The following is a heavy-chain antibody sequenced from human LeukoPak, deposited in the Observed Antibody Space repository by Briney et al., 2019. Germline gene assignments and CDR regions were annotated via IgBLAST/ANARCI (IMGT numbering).Heavy chain of an antibody. CDR2: ISGSGSTI. J-gene: IGHJ4*02. D-gene: IGHD3-10*01. Sequence: PGGSLRLSCAASGFTFSSYEMNWVRQAPGKGLEWVSYISGSGSTIYYANSVKGRFTISRDNSKNTLYLQMNSLRAEDTAVYYCAPIWFGELLSVFDYWGQGTLVTVSS. V-gene: IGHV3-48*03. CDR1: GFTFSSYE. CDR3: APIWFGELLSVFDY.